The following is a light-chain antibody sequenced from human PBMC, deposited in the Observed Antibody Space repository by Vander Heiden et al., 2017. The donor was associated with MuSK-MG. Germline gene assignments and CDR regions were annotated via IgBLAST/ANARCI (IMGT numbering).Light chain of an antibody. CDR1: QRISSY. CDR2: AAS. V-gene: IGKV1-39*01. CDR3: QQSYSSPWT. J-gene: IGKJ1*01. Sequence: DIQMTQSPSSLSASVGDRVTITCRPSQRISSYLNWYQQKPGKAPRLLIYAASTLQSGVSSRFSGSGSGTDFTLTITSLHPEDFATYYCQQSYSSPWTFGQGTNIDIK.